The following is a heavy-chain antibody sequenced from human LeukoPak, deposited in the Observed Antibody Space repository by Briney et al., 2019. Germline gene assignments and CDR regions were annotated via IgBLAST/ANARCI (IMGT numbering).Heavy chain of an antibody. CDR2: IYGGGNI. J-gene: IGHJ4*02. Sequence: GGSLRLSCAASGFTVSSNYMNWVRQAPGKGLEWVSAIYGGGNIYYADSVKGRFTISRDNSKNTLYLQMNSLRAEDTAVYYCARGAGYNYPYYFDYWGQGTLVTVSS. V-gene: IGHV3-53*01. CDR1: GFTVSSNY. D-gene: IGHD5-24*01. CDR3: ARGAGYNYPYYFDY.